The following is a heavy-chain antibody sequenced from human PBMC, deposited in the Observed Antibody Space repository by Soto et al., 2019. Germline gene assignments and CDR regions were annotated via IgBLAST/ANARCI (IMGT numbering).Heavy chain of an antibody. J-gene: IGHJ4*02. Sequence: QVQLVQSGAEVKKPGASVKVSCKASGYTFTSYYMHWVRQAPGQGLEWMGIINPSGGSTSYAQKFQGRVTMTRDTSTSTVYMELSSLRSEDTAVYYCVLEFYGSGSYYIDSFDYWGQGTLVTVSS. CDR1: GYTFTSYY. D-gene: IGHD3-10*01. CDR2: INPSGGST. CDR3: VLEFYGSGSYYIDSFDY. V-gene: IGHV1-46*01.